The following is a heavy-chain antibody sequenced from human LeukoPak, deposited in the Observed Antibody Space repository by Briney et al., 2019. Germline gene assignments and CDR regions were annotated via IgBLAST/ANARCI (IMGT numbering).Heavy chain of an antibody. Sequence: PSETLSLTCTVSGGSISSGGYYWSWIRQHPGKGLEWIGYIYYSGSTYYNPSLKSRVTISVDTSRNQFSLKLSSVTAADTAVYYCARAFRGGGYTLDYWGQGTLVTVSS. D-gene: IGHD5-24*01. CDR1: GGSISSGGYY. V-gene: IGHV4-31*03. CDR3: ARAFRGGGYTLDY. J-gene: IGHJ4*02. CDR2: IYYSGST.